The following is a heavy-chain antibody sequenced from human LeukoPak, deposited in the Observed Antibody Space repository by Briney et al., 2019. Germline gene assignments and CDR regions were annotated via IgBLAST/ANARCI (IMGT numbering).Heavy chain of an antibody. J-gene: IGHJ2*01. V-gene: IGHV1-2*02. D-gene: IGHD3-3*01. CDR3: ARALLLLEWPLKYLDL. CDR2: INCNSGDT. CDR1: GYTFTGNY. Sequence: GASVKVSCKASGYTFTGNYIHWVQQAPGQGLEWMGWINCNSGDTNYAPRFQGRVSMTRDTSINTAYMDMSMLRSEDTAVYYCARALLLLEWPLKYLDLWGRGTLVTVSS.